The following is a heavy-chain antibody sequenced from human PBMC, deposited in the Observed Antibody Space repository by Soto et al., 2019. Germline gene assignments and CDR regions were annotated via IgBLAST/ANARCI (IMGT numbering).Heavy chain of an antibody. CDR2: IIPVFNAA. CDR3: ERIETLTYHNTMGTDLDF. V-gene: IGHV1-69*06. D-gene: IGHD3-10*01. CDR1: GGTFGSHT. Sequence: QVQLVQSGAEVKKPGSSVRVSCKVSGGTFGSHTFTWVRQAPGQGLEWMGEIIPVFNAANYAQRFQDRVTITEYRSATTVYLELSRLTYSDTATYYCERIETLTYHNTMGTDLDFWGQGTLVIGSS. J-gene: IGHJ4*02.